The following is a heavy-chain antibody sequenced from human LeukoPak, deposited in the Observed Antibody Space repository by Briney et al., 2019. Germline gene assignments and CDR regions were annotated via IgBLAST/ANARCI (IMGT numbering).Heavy chain of an antibody. CDR2: IYTSGST. CDR3: ATSETGTTKGSWFDP. CDR1: GGSISSSSYY. Sequence: SETLSLTCTVSGGSISSSSYYWSWIRQPAGKGLEWIGRIYTSGSTNYNPSLKSRVTISVDTSKNQFSLKLSSVTAADTAVYYCATSETGTTKGSWFDPWGQXTLVTVSS. D-gene: IGHD1-7*01. J-gene: IGHJ5*02. V-gene: IGHV4-61*02.